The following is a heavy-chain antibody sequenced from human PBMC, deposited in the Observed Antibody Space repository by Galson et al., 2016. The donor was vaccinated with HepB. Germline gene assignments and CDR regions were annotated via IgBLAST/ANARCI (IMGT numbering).Heavy chain of an antibody. CDR2: IKSKIDGGTR. J-gene: IGHJ4*02. Sequence: SLRLSCATSGLTFNDAWMTWVRQAPGKGLEWVGRIKSKIDGGTREYAEPVKGRFTISTDDSKNTVYLQMNSLITEDTAVYYCTTILGYCSSTSCWGQGTLVTGSS. D-gene: IGHD2-2*01. V-gene: IGHV3-15*01. CDR3: TTILGYCSSTSC. CDR1: GLTFNDAW.